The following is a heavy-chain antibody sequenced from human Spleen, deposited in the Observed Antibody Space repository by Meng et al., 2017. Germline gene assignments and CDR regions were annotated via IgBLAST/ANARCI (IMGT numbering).Heavy chain of an antibody. Sequence: QEQLAESGAGVKKPGASVKVSCKASGYTFSGFFMHWVRQAPGQGLEYMGRINPNSGGANYAQKFQGRVTMTRDTSISTAYMDLSGLSSDDTAVYYCARGSLLGLDFWGRGTLVTVSS. CDR1: GYTFSGFF. CDR3: ARGSLLGLDF. J-gene: IGHJ4*02. CDR2: INPNSGGA. D-gene: IGHD2-15*01. V-gene: IGHV1-2*06.